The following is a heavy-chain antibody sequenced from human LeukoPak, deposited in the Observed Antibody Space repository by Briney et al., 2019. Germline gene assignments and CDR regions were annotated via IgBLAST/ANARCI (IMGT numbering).Heavy chain of an antibody. D-gene: IGHD1-1*01. J-gene: IGHJ4*02. CDR1: GYTLTGYY. CDR2: INPNSGGT. V-gene: IGHV1-2*02. Sequence: ASVKVSCKASGYTLTGYYMHWVRQAPGQGLEWMGWINPNSGGTNYAQKFQGRVTMTRDTSISTAYVELSRLRSDDTAVYYCAREGVDWNHSVYYFDYWGQGTLVTVSS. CDR3: AREGVDWNHSVYYFDY.